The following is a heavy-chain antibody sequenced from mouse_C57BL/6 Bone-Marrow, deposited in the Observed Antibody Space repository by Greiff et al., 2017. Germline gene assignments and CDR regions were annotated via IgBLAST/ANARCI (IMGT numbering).Heavy chain of an antibody. CDR3: ARLTGSFAY. V-gene: IGHV5-17*01. Sequence: EVKLMESGGGLVKPGGSLKLSCAASGFTFSDYGMHWVRQAPEKGLEWVAYISSGSSTIYYADTVKGRFTISRDSAKNTLFLQMTSLRSEDTAMYYCARLTGSFAYWGQGTLVTVSA. D-gene: IGHD4-1*01. CDR2: ISSGSSTI. J-gene: IGHJ3*01. CDR1: GFTFSDYG.